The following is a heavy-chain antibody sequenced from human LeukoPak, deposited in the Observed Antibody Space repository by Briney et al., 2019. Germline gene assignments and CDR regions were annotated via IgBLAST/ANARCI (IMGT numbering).Heavy chain of an antibody. CDR2: ISSNGSNT. CDR1: GFTFSSYE. J-gene: IGHJ4*02. Sequence: PGRSLRLSCAASGFTFSSYEMIWVRQAPGKGLEWISYISSNGSNTYYADSLKGRFTISRDNAKNSLYLQMNSLRAEDTAVYYCARDGQRWPIYYWGQGTLVTVSS. V-gene: IGHV3-48*03. D-gene: IGHD6-19*01. CDR3: ARDGQRWPIYY.